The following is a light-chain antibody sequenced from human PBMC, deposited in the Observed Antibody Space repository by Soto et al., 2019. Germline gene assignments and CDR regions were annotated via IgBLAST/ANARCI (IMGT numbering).Light chain of an antibody. CDR3: SSYTYSTTVI. J-gene: IGLJ2*01. V-gene: IGLV2-14*03. CDR2: DVT. CDR1: SSDVGGYGY. Sequence: QSALTQPASVSGSPGQSISISCSGTSSDVGGYGYGSWYQQHPGNAPKLIIYDVTDRPSGVSNRFSGSKSGNTASLTISGLQAEDEADYYCSSYTYSTTVIFGGGTKLTVL.